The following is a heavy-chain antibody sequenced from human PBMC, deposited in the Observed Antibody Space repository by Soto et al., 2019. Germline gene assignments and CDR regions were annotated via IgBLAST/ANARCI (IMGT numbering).Heavy chain of an antibody. CDR3: ARGKLGYCSSTSCFRYYYYYYGMDV. CDR2: INHSGSS. V-gene: IGHV4-34*01. D-gene: IGHD2-2*01. CDR1: GGSFSGYY. J-gene: IGHJ6*02. Sequence: PSETLSLTCAVYGGSFSGYYWSCIRQRPGKGLEWIGGINHSGSSNYSPSLKSRVTISVDKHKNQFSLKLSSVTAADTAVYYCARGKLGYCSSTSCFRYYYYYYGMDVWGQGNTVTVS.